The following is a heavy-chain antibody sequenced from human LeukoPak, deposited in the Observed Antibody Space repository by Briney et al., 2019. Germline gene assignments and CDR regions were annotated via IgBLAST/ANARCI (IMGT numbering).Heavy chain of an antibody. D-gene: IGHD6-13*01. CDR2: IYYSGTT. CDR1: GGSISSYY. J-gene: IGHJ4*02. Sequence: SETLSLTCTVSGGSISSYYWSWIRQPPGKGPEWIGYIYYSGTTNYNPSLKSRVTISVDTSKNQFSLKPSSVTAADTAVYYCARGVYIAAAQYAYWGQGTLVTVSS. V-gene: IGHV4-59*12. CDR3: ARGVYIAAAQYAY.